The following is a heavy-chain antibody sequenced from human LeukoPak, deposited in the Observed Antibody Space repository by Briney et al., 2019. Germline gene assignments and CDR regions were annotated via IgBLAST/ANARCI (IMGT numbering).Heavy chain of an antibody. Sequence: SETLSLTCTVSGGSISSDYWSWIRQPPGKGLERIAYIYHSGSTSYNPSLKSRVTISIDTSKNQFSLKLSSVTAADTAVYYCARGPLAAAGTLTYYYYGMDVWGQGTTVTVSS. J-gene: IGHJ6*02. V-gene: IGHV4-59*01. D-gene: IGHD6-13*01. CDR1: GGSISSDY. CDR2: IYHSGST. CDR3: ARGPLAAAGTLTYYYYGMDV.